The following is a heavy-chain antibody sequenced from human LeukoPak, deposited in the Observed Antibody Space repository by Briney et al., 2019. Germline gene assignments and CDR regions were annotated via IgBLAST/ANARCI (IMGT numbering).Heavy chain of an antibody. V-gene: IGHV3-23*01. Sequence: GGSLRLSCAASGFTFSSYAMSWVRQAPGKGLEWVSAISGSGGSTYYADPVKGRFTISRDNSKNTLYLQMNSLRAEDTAVYYCARWSRDGYNIDYWGQGTLVTVSS. J-gene: IGHJ4*02. CDR2: ISGSGGST. CDR1: GFTFSSYA. D-gene: IGHD5-24*01. CDR3: ARWSRDGYNIDY.